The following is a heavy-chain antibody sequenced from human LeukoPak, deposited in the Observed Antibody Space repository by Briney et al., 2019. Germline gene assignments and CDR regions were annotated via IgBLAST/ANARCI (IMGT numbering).Heavy chain of an antibody. J-gene: IGHJ3*02. D-gene: IGHD3-22*01. CDR1: GGTFSSYA. CDR3: ARDHLPLAYYDRLDAFDI. CDR2: IISIFGTA. V-gene: IGHV1-69*05. Sequence: SVKVSCKASGGTFSSYAISWVRQAPGQGLEWMGRIISIFGTANYAQKFQGRVTITTDESTSTAYMELSSLRSEDTAVYYCARDHLPLAYYDRLDAFDIWGQGTMVTVSS.